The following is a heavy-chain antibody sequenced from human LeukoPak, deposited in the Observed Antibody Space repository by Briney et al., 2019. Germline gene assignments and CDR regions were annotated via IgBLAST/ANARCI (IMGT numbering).Heavy chain of an antibody. Sequence: GSLRLSCAASGFTFSSYAMSWVRQAPGNGLEWVSAISATASNTYYADPVKGRFTISRDNSKSTLYLQMNSLRVDDTAVYYCAKDWYNSLNYFDYWGQGSLVTVSS. CDR2: ISATASNT. CDR3: AKDWYNSLNYFDY. V-gene: IGHV3-23*01. CDR1: GFTFSSYA. J-gene: IGHJ4*02. D-gene: IGHD1-1*01.